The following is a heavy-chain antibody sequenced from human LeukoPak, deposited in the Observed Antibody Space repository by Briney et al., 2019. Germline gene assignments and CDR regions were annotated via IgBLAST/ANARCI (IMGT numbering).Heavy chain of an antibody. CDR2: INHSGST. V-gene: IGHV4-34*01. J-gene: IGHJ4*02. D-gene: IGHD6-19*01. Sequence: SETLSLTCAVYGGSISGYYWSWIRQPPGKGLEWIGEINHSGSTNYNPSLKSRVTISVDTSKNQFSLKLSSVTAADTAVYYCARGSNGSGSHIDYWGQGTLVTVSS. CDR3: ARGSNGSGSHIDY. CDR1: GGSISGYY.